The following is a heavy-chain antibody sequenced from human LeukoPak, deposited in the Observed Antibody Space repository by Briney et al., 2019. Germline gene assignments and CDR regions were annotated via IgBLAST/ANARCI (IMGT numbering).Heavy chain of an antibody. CDR3: ARGPHTRILGYCSGTSCYTRTFDY. CDR1: GGSFSGYY. Sequence: PSETLSLTCAVYGGSFSGYYWSWIRQPPGKGLEWIGEINHSGSTNYNPSLKSRVTISVDTSKNQFSLKLSSVTAADTAVYYCARGPHTRILGYCSGTSCYTRTFDYWGQGTLVTVSS. CDR2: INHSGST. V-gene: IGHV4-34*01. D-gene: IGHD2-2*02. J-gene: IGHJ4*02.